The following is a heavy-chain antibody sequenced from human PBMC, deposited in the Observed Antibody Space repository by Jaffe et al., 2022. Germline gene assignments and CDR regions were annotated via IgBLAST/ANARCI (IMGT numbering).Heavy chain of an antibody. Sequence: QVQLQESGPGLVKPSQTLSLTCTVSGGSISSGSYYWSWIRQPAGKGLEWIGRIYTSGSTNYNPSLKSRVTISVDTSKNQFSLKLSSVTAADTAVYYCARGKSSGWAEETDAFDIWGQGTMVTVSS. V-gene: IGHV4-61*02. CDR1: GGSISSGSYY. CDR3: ARGKSSGWAEETDAFDI. D-gene: IGHD6-19*01. J-gene: IGHJ3*02. CDR2: IYTSGST.